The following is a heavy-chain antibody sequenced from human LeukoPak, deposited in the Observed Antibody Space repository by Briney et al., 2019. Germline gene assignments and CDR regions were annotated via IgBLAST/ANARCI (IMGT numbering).Heavy chain of an antibody. Sequence: GGSLRLSCTVSGFTVSSNSMSWVRQAPGKGLEWVSFIYSDNTHYSDSVKGRFTISRDNSKNTLYLQMNSLRAEDTAVYYCAKGGYDYVWGSYRSTFFDYWGQGTLVTVSS. CDR3: AKGGYDYVWGSYRSTFFDY. CDR2: IYSDNT. D-gene: IGHD3-16*02. CDR1: GFTVSSNS. V-gene: IGHV3-53*01. J-gene: IGHJ4*02.